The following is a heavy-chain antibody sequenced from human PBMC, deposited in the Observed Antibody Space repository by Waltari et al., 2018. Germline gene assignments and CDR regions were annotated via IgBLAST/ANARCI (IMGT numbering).Heavy chain of an antibody. D-gene: IGHD2-8*01. Sequence: EVQLVESGGGLVQPGGSLRLSCVASGFTLNNNALSWVRQVPGRGLEWVSASGSDGRTYYADSVKGRFTISRDNSKNTLYLQMNSLRDEDTAVYYCAKEVWQQMVKMVGWFDPWGQGTLVTVSS. V-gene: IGHV3-23*04. CDR3: AKEVWQQMVKMVGWFDP. CDR2: SGSDGRT. CDR1: GFTLNNNA. J-gene: IGHJ5*02.